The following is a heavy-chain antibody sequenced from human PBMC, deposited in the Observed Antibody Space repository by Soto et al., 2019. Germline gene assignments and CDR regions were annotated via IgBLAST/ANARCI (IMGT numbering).Heavy chain of an antibody. CDR2: IYYSGST. CDR1: GGSISSSSYY. Sequence: ETLSLTCTVSGGSISSSSYYWGWIRQPPGKGLEWIGSIYYSGSTYYNPSLKSRVTISVDTSKNQFSLKLSSVTAADTAVYYCARHNWNDRDYYYYGMDVWGQGTTVTVSS. J-gene: IGHJ6*02. V-gene: IGHV4-39*01. D-gene: IGHD1-20*01. CDR3: ARHNWNDRDYYYYGMDV.